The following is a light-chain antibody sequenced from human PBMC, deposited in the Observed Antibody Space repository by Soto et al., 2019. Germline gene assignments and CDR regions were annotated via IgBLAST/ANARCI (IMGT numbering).Light chain of an antibody. Sequence: EVVFTQSPGTLSLSPGERATLSCRASQSVPRSYLAWYQQKPGQAPRLLIYGTSSRATGIPDRFSGSGSGTDYTLTISRLEPEDFAVFYCQQYGSSITFGQGTRLEI. J-gene: IGKJ5*01. CDR2: GTS. CDR3: QQYGSSIT. CDR1: QSVPRSY. V-gene: IGKV3-20*01.